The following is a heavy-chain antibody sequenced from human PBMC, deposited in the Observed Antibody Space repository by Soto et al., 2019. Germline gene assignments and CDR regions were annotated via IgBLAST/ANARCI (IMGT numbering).Heavy chain of an antibody. J-gene: IGHJ6*02. CDR1: GYTLTTFC. D-gene: IGHD1-26*01. V-gene: IGHV1-46*01. CDR2: IIPPYPDGRHT. CDR3: AGKAIVVGATTSMDV. Sequence: VASVKVSCKESGYTLTTFCMHWVRQAPGQGREWVGVIIPPYPDGRHTTSPQTFQSRATITTQTFTSTVYMALSRLRSDDTAVYYCAGKAIVVGATTSMDVWGQGTTLTVSS.